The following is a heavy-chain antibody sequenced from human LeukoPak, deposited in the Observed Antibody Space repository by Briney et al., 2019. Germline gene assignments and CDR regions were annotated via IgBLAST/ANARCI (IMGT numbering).Heavy chain of an antibody. D-gene: IGHD1-14*01. CDR1: GHAFTRYY. CDR3: ARVTGGANFDH. Sequence: ASVKVSCKASGHAFTRYYIHWVRQAPGQGLEWMGVINPGSGNTNYAQKFQDRVTMTRDTSTGTVYMELSSLRSEDTAVYFCARVTGGANFDHWGQGTLVTVSS. CDR2: INPGSGNT. V-gene: IGHV1-46*01. J-gene: IGHJ4*02.